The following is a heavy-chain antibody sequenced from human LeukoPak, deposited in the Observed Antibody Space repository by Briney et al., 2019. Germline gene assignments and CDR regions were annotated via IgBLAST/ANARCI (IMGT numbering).Heavy chain of an antibody. Sequence: ASVKVSCKASGYTFTGYYMHWVRQAPGQGLEWMGWINPNSGGTNYAQKFQGRVTMTRDTSISTAYMELSRLRSDDTAVYYCAREGIVGTGGAFDIWGQGTLDRVSS. V-gene: IGHV1-2*02. CDR1: GYTFTGYY. CDR2: INPNSGGT. CDR3: AREGIVGTGGAFDI. D-gene: IGHD1-26*01. J-gene: IGHJ3*02.